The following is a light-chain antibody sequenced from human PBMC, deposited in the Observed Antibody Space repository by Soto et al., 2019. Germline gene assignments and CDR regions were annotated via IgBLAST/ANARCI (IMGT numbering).Light chain of an antibody. CDR1: NSNIGINT. CDR2: ADN. V-gene: IGLV1-44*01. J-gene: IGLJ1*01. CDR3: AAWDDTLNGRYV. Sequence: QSVLTQPPSASGTPGQRVTISCSGSNSNIGINTVSWYQQVPGTAPRVLISADNQRPSWVPDRFSGSKSGTSASLAISWLQSEDEAAYYCAAWDDTLNGRYVFGTGTKLTVL.